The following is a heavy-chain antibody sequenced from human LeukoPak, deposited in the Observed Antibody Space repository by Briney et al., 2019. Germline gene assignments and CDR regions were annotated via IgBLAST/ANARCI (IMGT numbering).Heavy chain of an antibody. Sequence: GGSLRLSCAASGFTFSSYSMNWVRQAPGKGLEWVSYISSSSSTIYYADSEKGRFTISRDNAKNSLYLQMNSLRAEDTAVYYCAREGDYDFFYYYYMDVWGKGTTVTVSS. CDR2: ISSSSSTI. J-gene: IGHJ6*03. V-gene: IGHV3-48*01. D-gene: IGHD3-3*01. CDR3: AREGDYDFFYYYYMDV. CDR1: GFTFSSYS.